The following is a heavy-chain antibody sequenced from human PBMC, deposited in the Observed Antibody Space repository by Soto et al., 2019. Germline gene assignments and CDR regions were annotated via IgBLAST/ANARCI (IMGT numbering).Heavy chain of an antibody. Sequence: SRDLFCAASGLPCVSYGMPGGGQAPGKGLEWVAVISYDGSDKYYADSVKGRFTISRDNSKNTLYLQMNSLRAEDTAVYYCARQCFDTSGYYADYWGQGTVVTVCS. D-gene: IGHD3-22*01. CDR1: GLPCVSYG. V-gene: IGHV3-30*03. CDR2: ISYDGSDK. CDR3: ARQCFDTSGYYADY. J-gene: IGHJ4*02.